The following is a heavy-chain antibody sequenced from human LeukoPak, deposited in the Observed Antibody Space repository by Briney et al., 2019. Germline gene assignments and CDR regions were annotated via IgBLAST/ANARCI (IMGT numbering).Heavy chain of an antibody. V-gene: IGHV4-59*01. Sequence: ESSETLSLTCTVSGGSISSYYWSWIRQPPGKGLEWIGYIYYSGSTNYNPSLKSRVTISVDTSKNQLSLKLSSVTAADTAVYYCARDRRDYYDSSGLFDYWGQGTLVTVSS. D-gene: IGHD3-22*01. J-gene: IGHJ4*02. CDR2: IYYSGST. CDR3: ARDRRDYYDSSGLFDY. CDR1: GGSISSYY.